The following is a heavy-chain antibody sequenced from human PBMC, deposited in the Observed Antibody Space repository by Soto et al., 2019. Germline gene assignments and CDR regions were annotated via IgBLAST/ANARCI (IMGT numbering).Heavy chain of an antibody. CDR2: ISSSGSTI. CDR3: ARFVNYGSGSYYYYYYYMDV. CDR1: GFTFSDYY. D-gene: IGHD3-10*01. J-gene: IGHJ6*03. Sequence: GGSLRLSSAASGFTFSDYYMSWIRQAPGKGLEWVSYISSSGSTIYYADSVKGRFTISRDNAKNSLYLQMNSLRAEDTAVYYCARFVNYGSGSYYYYYYYMDVWGKGTTVTVSS. V-gene: IGHV3-11*01.